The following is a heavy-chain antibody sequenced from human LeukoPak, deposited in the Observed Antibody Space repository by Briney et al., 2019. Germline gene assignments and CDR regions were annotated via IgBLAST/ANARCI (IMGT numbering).Heavy chain of an antibody. D-gene: IGHD3-22*01. CDR1: GFTFSSYS. V-gene: IGHV3-21*01. J-gene: IGHJ4*02. Sequence: GGSLRLSCAASGFTFSSYSMNWVRQAPGKGLEWVSFISTSSSYIYYADSLKGRFTISRDNAKKSLYLQINSLRAEDTAVYYCARDGYDSSGYYFDYWGQGTLVTVSS. CDR2: ISTSSSYI. CDR3: ARDGYDSSGYYFDY.